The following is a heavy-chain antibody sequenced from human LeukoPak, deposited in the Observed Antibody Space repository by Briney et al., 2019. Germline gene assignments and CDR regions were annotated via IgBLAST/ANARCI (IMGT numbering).Heavy chain of an antibody. J-gene: IGHJ4*02. Sequence: GGSVRLSCAASGFTFSIYGMHWVRQAPGKGLEGVAFIRYDGNNKYYADSVKGRFTISRDNSKNKLYLQINSLRAEDTAVYYCARDPPNDDSGYDYYFDYWGQGTLVTVSS. D-gene: IGHD5-12*01. CDR1: GFTFSIYG. CDR3: ARDPPNDDSGYDYYFDY. CDR2: IRYDGNNK. V-gene: IGHV3-30*02.